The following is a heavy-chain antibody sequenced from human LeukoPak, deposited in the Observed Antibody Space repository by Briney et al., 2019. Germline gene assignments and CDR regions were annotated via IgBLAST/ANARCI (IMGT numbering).Heavy chain of an antibody. CDR3: ARDALGYCSSTSCYTYAIY. Sequence: PGGSLRLSCAASGFTFSDYYMSWIRQAPGKGLEWVSYISSSGSTIYYADSVKGRFTISRDNAKNSLYLQMNSLRAEDTAVYYCARDALGYCSSTSCYTYAIYWGQGTLVTVSS. V-gene: IGHV3-11*04. CDR2: ISSSGSTI. J-gene: IGHJ4*02. D-gene: IGHD2-2*02. CDR1: GFTFSDYY.